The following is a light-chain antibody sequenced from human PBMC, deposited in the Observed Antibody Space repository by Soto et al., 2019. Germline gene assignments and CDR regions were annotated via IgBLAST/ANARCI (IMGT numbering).Light chain of an antibody. J-gene: IGLJ3*02. V-gene: IGLV1-40*01. CDR2: GDS. CDR1: SSNIGAGYN. Sequence: QSVLTQPPSVSGAPGQRVTISCTGSSSNIGAGYNVHWYQQVPGTAPKLLIYGDSNRPSGVPDRFSGSKSGTSASLAITGLQAEDEAAYSCQSYDSSLSGWLFGGGTKLTVL. CDR3: QSYDSSLSGWL.